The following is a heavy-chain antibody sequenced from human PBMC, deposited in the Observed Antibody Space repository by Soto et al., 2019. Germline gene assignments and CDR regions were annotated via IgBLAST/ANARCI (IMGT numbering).Heavy chain of an antibody. D-gene: IGHD3-9*01. CDR2: ISAYNGNT. CDR1: GYTFTSYG. J-gene: IGHJ4*02. CDR3: ARDRSGLRYFDWLYNFDY. Sequence: ASVKVSCKASGYTFTSYGISWVRQAPGQGLEWMGWISAYNGNTNYAQKLQGRVTMTTDTSTSTAYMELRSLRSDDTAVYYCARDRSGLRYFDWLYNFDYWGQGTLVTVSS. V-gene: IGHV1-18*01.